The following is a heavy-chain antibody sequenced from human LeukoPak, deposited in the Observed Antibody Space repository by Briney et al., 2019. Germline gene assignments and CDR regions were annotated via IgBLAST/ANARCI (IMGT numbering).Heavy chain of an antibody. Sequence: PSETLSLTCAVSGGSISSSNWWSWVRQPPGKGLEWIGEIYHSGSTNYNPSLKSRVTISVDKSKNQFSLKLSSVTAADTAVYYCAGGHIYYDSNGYRNWGQGTLVTVSS. CDR2: IYHSGST. CDR1: GGSISSSNW. D-gene: IGHD3-22*01. V-gene: IGHV4-4*02. CDR3: AGGHIYYDSNGYRN. J-gene: IGHJ4*02.